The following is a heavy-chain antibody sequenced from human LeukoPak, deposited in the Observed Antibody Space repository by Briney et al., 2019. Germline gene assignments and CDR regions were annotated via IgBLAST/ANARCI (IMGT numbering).Heavy chain of an antibody. CDR3: ARNYDSSGYYLGA. V-gene: IGHV5-10-1*01. CDR1: GYSFTSCW. Sequence: GESLKISCKGSGYSFTSCWISWVRQMPGKGLEWMGRIDPSDSYTNYSPSFQGHVTISADKSISTAYLQWSSLKASDTAMYYCARNYDSSGYYLGAWGQGTLVTVSS. J-gene: IGHJ5*02. D-gene: IGHD3-22*01. CDR2: IDPSDSYT.